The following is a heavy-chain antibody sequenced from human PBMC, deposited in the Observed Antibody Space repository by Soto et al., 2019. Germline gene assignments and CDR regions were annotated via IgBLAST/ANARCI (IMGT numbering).Heavy chain of an antibody. CDR2: VTADGGT. V-gene: IGHV3-23*01. Sequence: EVQVLESGGGLVQPGGSLRLSCEGSGFTVSSHAMTWIRQAPGKGPEWVSTVTADGGTYYADSVKGRFAMSRDTSENTLDLQMNSLGAEDAADYYCAPHVSCSGGSCQYDAFAIRGQGTMVTVSS. D-gene: IGHD2-15*01. CDR1: GFTVSSHA. CDR3: APHVSCSGGSCQYDAFAI. J-gene: IGHJ3*02.